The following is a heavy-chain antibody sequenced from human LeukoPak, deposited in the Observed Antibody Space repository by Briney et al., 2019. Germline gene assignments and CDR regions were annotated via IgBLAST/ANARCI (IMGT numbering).Heavy chain of an antibody. V-gene: IGHV1-18*01. CDR1: GYTFTSYG. Sequence: ASVKVSCKASGYTFTSYGISWVRQAPGQGLEWMGWISAYNGNTNYAQKLQGRVTMTTDTSTSTAYMELRSLRSDDTAVYYCARDPEVITMVRGVSYWFDPWGQGTLVTVSS. D-gene: IGHD3-10*01. CDR2: ISAYNGNT. J-gene: IGHJ5*02. CDR3: ARDPEVITMVRGVSYWFDP.